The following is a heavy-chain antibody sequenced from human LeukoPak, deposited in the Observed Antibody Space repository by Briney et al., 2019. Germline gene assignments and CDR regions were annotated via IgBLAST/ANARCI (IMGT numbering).Heavy chain of an antibody. J-gene: IGHJ5*02. Sequence: KASETLSLTCTVSGGSISSYYWSWIRQPAGKGLEWIGRIYTSGSTNYNPSLKSRVTMSVDTSKNQFSLKLSSVTAADTAVYYCARAYDGSGYYSNWFDPWGQGTLVTVSS. D-gene: IGHD3-22*01. CDR1: GGSISSYY. CDR3: ARAYDGSGYYSNWFDP. CDR2: IYTSGST. V-gene: IGHV4-4*07.